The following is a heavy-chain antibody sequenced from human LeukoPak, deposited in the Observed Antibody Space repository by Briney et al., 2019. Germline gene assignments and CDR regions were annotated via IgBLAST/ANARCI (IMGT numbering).Heavy chain of an antibody. Sequence: GGSLRLSCAASGFTFSSYAMSWVRQAPGKGLEGVSAISGSGGSTYYADSVKGRFTTSRDNSKNTLDVQMNSLSAEDSAVYYCTKGVLSSSWPNWFDPWGQGTLVTVSS. V-gene: IGHV3-23*01. CDR1: GFTFSSYA. D-gene: IGHD6-13*01. CDR3: TKGVLSSSWPNWFDP. J-gene: IGHJ5*02. CDR2: ISGSGGST.